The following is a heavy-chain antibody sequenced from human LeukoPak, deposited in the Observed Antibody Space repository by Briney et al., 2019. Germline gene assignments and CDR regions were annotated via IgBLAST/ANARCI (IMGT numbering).Heavy chain of an antibody. CDR1: DYIFTFRH. Sequence: SVKVSCKASDYIFTFRHLHWVRQAPGQGLEWMGWITPYNGNTDYAQKFQDRVTFSRDGTLTMYMEVRRLTSEDTAIYYCARSPLDSSTDGFEVWGQGTMVTVSS. CDR3: ARSPLDSSTDGFEV. V-gene: IGHV1-45*01. CDR2: ITPYNGNT. J-gene: IGHJ3*01. D-gene: IGHD1-1*01.